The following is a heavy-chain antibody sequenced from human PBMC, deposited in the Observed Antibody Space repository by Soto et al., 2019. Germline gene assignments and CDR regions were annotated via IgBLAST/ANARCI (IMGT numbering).Heavy chain of an antibody. Sequence: ASVKVSCKASGYTFTGYYMHWVRQAPGQGLEWMGWINPNSGGTNYAQKFQGWVTMTRDTSISTAYMELSRLRSDDTAVYYCARERAVAGYYYSGWDFWGKGTTVTVPS. CDR1: GYTFTGYY. CDR3: ARERAVAGYYYSGWDF. D-gene: IGHD2-15*01. CDR2: INPNSGGT. V-gene: IGHV1-2*04. J-gene: IGHJ6*04.